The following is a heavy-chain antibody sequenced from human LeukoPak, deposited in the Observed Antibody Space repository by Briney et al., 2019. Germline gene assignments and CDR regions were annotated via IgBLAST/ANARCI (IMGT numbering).Heavy chain of an antibody. J-gene: IGHJ4*02. Sequence: SETLSLTCTVSGGSISSYYWSWIRQPPGKGLEWIGYIYYSGSTNYNPSLKSRVTISVDTSKNQFSLKLSSVTAADTAVYYCARHSTYCDPVDYWGQGTLVTVSS. V-gene: IGHV4-59*08. CDR1: GGSISSYY. D-gene: IGHD3-22*01. CDR3: ARHSTYCDPVDY. CDR2: IYYSGST.